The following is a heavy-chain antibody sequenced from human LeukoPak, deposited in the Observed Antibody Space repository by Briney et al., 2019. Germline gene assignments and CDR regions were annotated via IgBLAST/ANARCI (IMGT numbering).Heavy chain of an antibody. D-gene: IGHD6-19*01. J-gene: IGHJ4*02. Sequence: PGGSLRLSCAASGFTFADYAMPWVRQAPGKGLEWVSGISWNSGSIGYADSVKGRSTISRDNAKNSLYLQMNSLTAEDTALYYCAKDTIAVAGISSYVDYWGQGTLVTVSS. CDR2: ISWNSGSI. V-gene: IGHV3-9*01. CDR3: AKDTIAVAGISSYVDY. CDR1: GFTFADYA.